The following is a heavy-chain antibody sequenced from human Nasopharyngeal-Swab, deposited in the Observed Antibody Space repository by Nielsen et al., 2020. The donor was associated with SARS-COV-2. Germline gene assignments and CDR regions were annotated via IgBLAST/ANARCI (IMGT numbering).Heavy chain of an antibody. CDR3: ARGGLRGDALDI. V-gene: IGHV3-13*01. Sequence: GESLKISCAASGFTFSSYDMHWVRQVTGKGLEWVSVIGTVGDTYYPGSVKGRFTISRENAKNSLYLQMNSLRAGDAAVYYCARGGLRGDALDIWGQGTMVTVSS. D-gene: IGHD3-10*01. CDR1: GFTFSSYD. J-gene: IGHJ3*02. CDR2: IGTVGDT.